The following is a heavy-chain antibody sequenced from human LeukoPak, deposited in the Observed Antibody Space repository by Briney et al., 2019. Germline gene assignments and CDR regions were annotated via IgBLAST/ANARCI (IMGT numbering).Heavy chain of an antibody. J-gene: IGHJ3*02. CDR3: TTAPRGYCSGGSCSYAFDI. D-gene: IGHD2-15*01. Sequence: PGGSLRLSCAASTFTFSNAWMSWVRQAPGKGLEWVGRIKSKSDGGTTDYAAPVKGRFTTSRDDSKNTLHLQMNSLKTEDTAVYYCTTAPRGYCSGGSCSYAFDIWGQGTMVTVSS. V-gene: IGHV3-15*01. CDR2: IKSKSDGGTT. CDR1: TFTFSNAW.